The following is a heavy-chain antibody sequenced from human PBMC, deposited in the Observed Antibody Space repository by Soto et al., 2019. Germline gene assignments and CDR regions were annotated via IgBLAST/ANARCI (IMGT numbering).Heavy chain of an antibody. CDR1: GFTFSIYA. CDR3: AKDGPYNWNEHGY. D-gene: IGHD1-1*01. Sequence: EVQLLESGGGLVQPGGSLRLSCAASGFTFSIYAMSWVRQAPGKGLEWGSAISGSGGRTYYADSGKGRFSISRDNSKNTLYLQMNSLGAEETAVYYCAKDGPYNWNEHGYWGQGTLVTVSS. V-gene: IGHV3-23*01. J-gene: IGHJ4*02. CDR2: ISGSGGRT.